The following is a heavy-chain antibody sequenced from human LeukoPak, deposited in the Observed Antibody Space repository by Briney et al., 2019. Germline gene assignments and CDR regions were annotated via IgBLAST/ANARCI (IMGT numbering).Heavy chain of an antibody. J-gene: IGHJ1*01. Sequence: GGSLRLTCAASGCTFSSYWMSWVRQAPGKGLEWVANIKQDGSEKYYVDSVKGRFTISRDNAKNSLYLQMNSLRAEDTAVYYCARDDFGELFSQHWGQGTLVTVSS. CDR1: GCTFSSYW. CDR3: ARDDFGELFSQH. D-gene: IGHD3-10*01. V-gene: IGHV3-7*01. CDR2: IKQDGSEK.